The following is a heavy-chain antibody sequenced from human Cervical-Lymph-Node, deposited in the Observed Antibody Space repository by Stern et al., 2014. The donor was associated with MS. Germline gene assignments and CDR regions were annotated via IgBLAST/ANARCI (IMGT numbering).Heavy chain of an antibody. CDR1: GGSISSGGYS. CDR3: ARIGDDDGDFRLCY. CDR2: IYHTGST. V-gene: IGHV4-31*03. D-gene: IGHD4-17*01. J-gene: IGHJ4*02. Sequence: QVQLQESGPGLVKPSQTLSLTCTVSGGSISSGGYSWSWIRPPPGKGLEGVGYIYHTGSTYYNPSLKSRLDISVDTSKNQFSLKVRSVTAADTAVYYCARIGDDDGDFRLCYWGQGTLVTVSS.